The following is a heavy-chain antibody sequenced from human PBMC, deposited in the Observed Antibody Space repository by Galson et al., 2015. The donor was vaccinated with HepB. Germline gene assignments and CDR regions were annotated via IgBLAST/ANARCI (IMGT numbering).Heavy chain of an antibody. V-gene: IGHV1-18*01. CDR3: ARTYASTSNWFDS. J-gene: IGHJ5*01. CDR1: GYKFTSYG. CDR2: ISAFNGNT. Sequence: SVKVSCKASGYKFTSYGLSWVRQAPGQGLEWMGWISAFNGNTNFAQKFQGRVTMTTNASPSTAYMELRTLTSDDTAVYYCARTYASTSNWFDSWGRGTQVTVSS. D-gene: IGHD2-2*01.